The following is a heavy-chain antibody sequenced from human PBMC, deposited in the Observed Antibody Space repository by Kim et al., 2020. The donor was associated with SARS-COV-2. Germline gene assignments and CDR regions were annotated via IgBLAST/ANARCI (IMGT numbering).Heavy chain of an antibody. D-gene: IGHD3-3*01. V-gene: IGHV4-31*02. CDR3: ARGRITIFGVVTEFDY. J-gene: IGHJ4*02. Sequence: SLKSRVTITVDPSKNQFSLKLTSVTAADTAVDYCARGRITIFGVVTEFDYWGQGTLVTVSS.